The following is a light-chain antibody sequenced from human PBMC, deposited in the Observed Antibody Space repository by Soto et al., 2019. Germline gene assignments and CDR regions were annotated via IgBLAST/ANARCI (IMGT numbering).Light chain of an antibody. CDR2: GAS. CDR1: QSVPSR. V-gene: IGKV3-15*01. J-gene: IGKJ5*01. CDR3: QQRNVWPPIT. Sequence: EIVMTQSPATLSVSPGEDVTLSCRASQSVPSRIAWYQQKPGQAPSLLIYGASTRATGVPARFGGSGSGTDFTLTINSLEPEDFAVYYCQQRNVWPPITFGQGTRLEI.